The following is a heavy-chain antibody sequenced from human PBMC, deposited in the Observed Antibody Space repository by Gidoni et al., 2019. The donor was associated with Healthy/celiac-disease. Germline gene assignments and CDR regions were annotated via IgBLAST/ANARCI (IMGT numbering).Heavy chain of an antibody. CDR1: GFTFSSYS. CDR2: ISSSSSTI. V-gene: IGHV3-48*02. Sequence: EVQLVESGGGLVQPGGSLRLSCAASGFTFSSYSMNWVRQAPGKGLEWVSYISSSSSTIYYADSVKGRFTISRDNAKNSLYLQMNSLRDEDTAVYYCARDLRQGESYYYGMDAWGQGTTVTVSS. CDR3: ARDLRQGESYYYGMDA. J-gene: IGHJ6*02.